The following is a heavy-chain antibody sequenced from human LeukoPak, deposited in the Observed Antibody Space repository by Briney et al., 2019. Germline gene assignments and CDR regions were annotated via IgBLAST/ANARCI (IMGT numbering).Heavy chain of an antibody. J-gene: IGHJ5*02. CDR3: ARSVGVAGTKGWFDP. D-gene: IGHD6-19*01. CDR1: GGIFSSYA. V-gene: IGHV1-69*04. Sequence: SVKVSCKASGGIFSSYAISWVRQAPGQGLEWMGRIIPILGIANYAQKFQGRVTITADKSTSTAYMELSSLRSEDTAVYYCARSVGVAGTKGWFDPWGQGTLVTVSS. CDR2: IIPILGIA.